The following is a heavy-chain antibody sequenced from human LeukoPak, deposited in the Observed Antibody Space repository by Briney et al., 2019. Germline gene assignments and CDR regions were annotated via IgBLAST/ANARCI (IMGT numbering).Heavy chain of an antibody. CDR3: AKDHSGSYLYYYYYYGMDV. J-gene: IGHJ6*02. CDR1: GFTFSSYG. V-gene: IGHV3-30*18. Sequence: QSGGSLRLSCAASGFTFSSYGMHWVRQAPGKGLEWVAVISYDGSNKYYADSVKGRFTISRDNSKNTLYLQMNSLRAEDTAVYYCAKDHSGSYLYYYYYYGMDVWGLGTTVTVSS. CDR2: ISYDGSNK. D-gene: IGHD1-26*01.